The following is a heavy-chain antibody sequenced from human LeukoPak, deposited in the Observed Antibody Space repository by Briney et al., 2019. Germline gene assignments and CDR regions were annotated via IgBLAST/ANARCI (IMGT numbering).Heavy chain of an antibody. CDR2: IYTSGST. CDR1: GGSISSYY. Sequence: SETLSLTCTVSGGSISSYYWSWIRQPAGKGLEWIGRIYTSGSTNYNPSLKSRVTMSVDTSKNQFSLKLSSVTAADTAVYYCARDMSWGSSSRYDYWGQGTLVTVSS. J-gene: IGHJ4*02. CDR3: ARDMSWGSSSRYDY. D-gene: IGHD6-13*01. V-gene: IGHV4-4*07.